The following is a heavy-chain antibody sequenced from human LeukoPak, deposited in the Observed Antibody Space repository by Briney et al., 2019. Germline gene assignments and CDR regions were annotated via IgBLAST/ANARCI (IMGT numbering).Heavy chain of an antibody. J-gene: IGHJ6*02. CDR1: GLTFSSYE. CDR2: ISTGGSTT. CDR3: ARYYGSGSYVTGGMDV. V-gene: IGHV3-48*03. Sequence: PGGSLRLSCAASGLTFSSYEMSWVRQAPGKGLEWLSYISTGGSTTHYADSVKGRFTMSRDNVKNSLYLQMNSLRAEDTAVYYCARYYGSGSYVTGGMDVWGQGTTDTVSS. D-gene: IGHD3-10*01.